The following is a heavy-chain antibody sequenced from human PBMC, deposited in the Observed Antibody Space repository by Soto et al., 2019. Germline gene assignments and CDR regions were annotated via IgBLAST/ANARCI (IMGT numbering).Heavy chain of an antibody. CDR3: ARSLLDEYSSSWRSAYYGMDV. CDR1: GFTFSAYY. D-gene: IGHD6-13*01. V-gene: IGHV1-2*02. Sequence: ASVKVSCKASGFTFSAYYIYWVRQAPGQGLEWIGWVNPNSGGTNNAQKFQGRVTMTRDTSTSTVYMELSALIPDDTAVYYCARSLLDEYSSSWRSAYYGMDVWGQGTTVTVSS. CDR2: VNPNSGGT. J-gene: IGHJ6*02.